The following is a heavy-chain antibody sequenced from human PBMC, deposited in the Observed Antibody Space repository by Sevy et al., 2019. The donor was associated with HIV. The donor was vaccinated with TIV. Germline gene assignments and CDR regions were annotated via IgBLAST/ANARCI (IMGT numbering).Heavy chain of an antibody. Sequence: GGSLRLSCVASGLIFGNYPIHWVRQAPGEGLEWVAVISFDGGYKYFGDSVKGRFTISSDNSKNTLYLQMNSLRNEDTAVYYCARGPIQLGAFDIWGPWTKVTVSS. CDR1: GLIFGNYP. CDR2: ISFDGGYK. D-gene: IGHD5-18*01. CDR3: ARGPIQLGAFDI. V-gene: IGHV3-30*04. J-gene: IGHJ3*02.